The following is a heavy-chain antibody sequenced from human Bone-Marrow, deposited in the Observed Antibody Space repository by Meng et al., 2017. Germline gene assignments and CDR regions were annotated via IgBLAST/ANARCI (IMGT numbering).Heavy chain of an antibody. CDR1: GFTFDDYA. CDR3: ATGVGY. CDR2: ISWNSGSI. J-gene: IGHJ4*02. D-gene: IGHD7-27*01. V-gene: IGHV3-9*01. Sequence: GGSLRLSCAASGFTFDDYAMHWVRQAPGKGLEWVSGISWNSGSIGYADSVKGRFTISRDNAKNSLYLQMNSLRVEDTAVYYCATGVGYWGQGTLVTVSS.